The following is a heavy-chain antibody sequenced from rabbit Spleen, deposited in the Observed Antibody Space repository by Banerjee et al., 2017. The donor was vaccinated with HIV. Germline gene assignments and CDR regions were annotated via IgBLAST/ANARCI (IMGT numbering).Heavy chain of an antibody. J-gene: IGHJ6*01. D-gene: IGHD1-1*01. CDR1: GFSFSSSYY. V-gene: IGHV1S40*01. CDR3: ARDTSSSFSSYGMDL. CDR2: IYGDNSGST. Sequence: QSLEESGGDLVKPGASLTLTCTASGFSFSSSYYMCWVRQAPGKGLECIACIYGDNSGSTWYATWARGRFTCSKTSSTTVTLQMTRLTAADTATYFCARDTSSSFSSYGMDLWGPGTLVTVS.